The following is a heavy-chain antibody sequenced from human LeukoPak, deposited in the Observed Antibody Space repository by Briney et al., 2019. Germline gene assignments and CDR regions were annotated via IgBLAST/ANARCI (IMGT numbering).Heavy chain of an antibody. CDR1: GFGFSSYT. Sequence: GGSLRLSCAASGFGFSSYTMSWVRQAPGKGLEWVSSIGDNSSYIHYGDSVKGRFTIYRDNANKVVYLQMNSLRGEDTAVYYCARAYYDSLTGFYLDGMDVWGQGTTVIVSS. CDR3: ARAYYDSLTGFYLDGMDV. V-gene: IGHV3-21*01. J-gene: IGHJ6*02. CDR2: IGDNSSYI. D-gene: IGHD3-9*01.